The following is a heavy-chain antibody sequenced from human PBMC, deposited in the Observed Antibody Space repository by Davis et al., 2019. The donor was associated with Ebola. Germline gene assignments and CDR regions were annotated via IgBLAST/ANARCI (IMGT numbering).Heavy chain of an antibody. CDR3: ARGYSSWFDP. J-gene: IGHJ5*02. Sequence: MPSETLSLTCTVSGGYISNYYWSWIRQPPGKGLEWIGEINHSGSTNYNPSLKSRVTISVDTSKNQFSLKLSSVTAADTAVYYCARGYSSWFDPWGQGTLVTVSS. CDR2: INHSGST. D-gene: IGHD2-15*01. CDR1: GGYISNYY. V-gene: IGHV4-34*01.